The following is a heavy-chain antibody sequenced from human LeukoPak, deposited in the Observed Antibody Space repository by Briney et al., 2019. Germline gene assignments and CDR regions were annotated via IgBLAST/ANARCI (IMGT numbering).Heavy chain of an antibody. CDR1: GGSISSYY. J-gene: IGHJ4*02. Sequence: SETLSLTCTVSGGSISSYYWSWIRQPPGKGLEWIGYIYYSGSTNYNPSLKSRVTISVDTSKNQFSLKLSSVTAADTAVYCCARPAESGGYHSYFDYWGQGTLVTVSS. CDR2: IYYSGST. CDR3: ARPAESGGYHSYFDY. V-gene: IGHV4-59*08. D-gene: IGHD1-26*01.